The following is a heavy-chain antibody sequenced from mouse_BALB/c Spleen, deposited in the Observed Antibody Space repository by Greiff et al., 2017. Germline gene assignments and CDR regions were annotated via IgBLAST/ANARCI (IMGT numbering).Heavy chain of an antibody. J-gene: IGHJ4*01. Sequence: QQSGPELVKPGAPVKVSCKASGYAFTSYNLYWVKQSHGKSLEWIGYIDPYNGGTSYNQKFKGKATLTVDKSSSTAYMHLNSLTSEDSAVYYCARKPPYAMDYWGQGTSVTVSS. CDR3: ARKPPYAMDY. CDR1: GYAFTSYN. CDR2: IDPYNGGT. V-gene: IGHV1S135*01.